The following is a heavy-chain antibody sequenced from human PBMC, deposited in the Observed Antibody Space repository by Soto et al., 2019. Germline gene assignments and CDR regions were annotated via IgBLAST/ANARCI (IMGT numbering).Heavy chain of an antibody. CDR1: GFPFTSYG. D-gene: IGHD7-27*01. CDR3: ARKLGVGHYPFRH. V-gene: IGHV3-23*01. J-gene: IGHJ4*02. Sequence: EVQLLESGGGLVQPGGSLRLSCAASGFPFTSYGVSWVRQAPGKGLEWVSTINTNGNTHYADSVKGRFTISRDSSESMLYLDMNNLRAEDTALYYCARKLGVGHYPFRHWGQGTLVTVSS. CDR2: INTNGNT.